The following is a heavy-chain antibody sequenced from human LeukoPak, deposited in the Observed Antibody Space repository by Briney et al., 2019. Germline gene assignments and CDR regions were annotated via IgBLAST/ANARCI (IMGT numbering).Heavy chain of an antibody. V-gene: IGHV3-48*03. D-gene: IGHD3-22*01. Sequence: GGSLRLSCAASGFTFSSYEMNWVRQAPGKGLEWVSYISSGGGGIFYADSVKGRFTISRDKAKNSLHLQMNSLRAEDTAVYYCARDLDSSGDYYFDYWGQGTLVTVSS. CDR1: GFTFSSYE. J-gene: IGHJ4*02. CDR2: ISSGGGGI. CDR3: ARDLDSSGDYYFDY.